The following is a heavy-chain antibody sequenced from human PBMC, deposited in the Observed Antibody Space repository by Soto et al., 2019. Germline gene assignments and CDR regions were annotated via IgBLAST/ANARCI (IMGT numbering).Heavy chain of an antibody. J-gene: IGHJ4*02. D-gene: IGHD3-10*01. V-gene: IGHV4-31*03. CDR3: ARLRGSGSYSAYYFDS. Sequence: QVHLQESGPGLVKPSQTLSLTCTVSGGSVSNGGYYWSWIRQHPGKGLEWIGYIHYSGSTYYSPSLKSRIAISVDTSKDRFSLELTSVTAADTAVYYWARLRGSGSYSAYYFDSWGQGALVTVSS. CDR2: IHYSGST. CDR1: GGSVSNGGYY.